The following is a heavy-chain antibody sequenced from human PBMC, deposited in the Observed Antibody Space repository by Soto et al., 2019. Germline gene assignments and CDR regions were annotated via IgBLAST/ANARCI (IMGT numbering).Heavy chain of an antibody. CDR3: AMGLRGDFWSGYPYYYYGMDV. Sequence: QVQLVQSGAEVKKPGSSVKVSCKASGGTFSSYAISWVRQAPGQGLEWMGGIIPIFGTANYAQKFQGRVTITADESTSTASMELSSMRSEGTTVYYCAMGLRGDFWSGYPYYYYGMDVWCKGTTVTVSS. V-gene: IGHV1-69*01. J-gene: IGHJ6*04. CDR2: IIPIFGTA. CDR1: GGTFSSYA. D-gene: IGHD3-3*01.